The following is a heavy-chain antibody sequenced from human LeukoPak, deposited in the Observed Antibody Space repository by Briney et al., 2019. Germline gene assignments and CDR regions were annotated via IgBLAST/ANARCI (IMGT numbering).Heavy chain of an antibody. CDR3: SRGSVARFDN. V-gene: IGHV4-59*07. Sequence: SDTLSLTCSVSGASISSYYWSWIRQPPGKPLEWIGYIYYTGSTNYNPSLKSRVTISADTSKSQFYLNVTSVTAADTAVYYCSRGSVARFDNWGQGILVTVS. CDR1: GASISSYY. CDR2: IYYTGST. D-gene: IGHD6-19*01. J-gene: IGHJ4*02.